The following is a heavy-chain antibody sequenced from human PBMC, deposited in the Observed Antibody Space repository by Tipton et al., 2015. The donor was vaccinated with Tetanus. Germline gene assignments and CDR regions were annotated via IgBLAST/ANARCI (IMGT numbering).Heavy chain of an antibody. CDR2: ISGDSSQI. V-gene: IGHV3-23*01. CDR3: RAEAGTDY. D-gene: IGHD6-19*01. Sequence: SLRLSCTASGFPSTLSFSRYAMSWVRRAPGKGLEWVSGISGDSSQIYYANSVRGRFTISRDNSKNTAYLQMDSLRVEDTALYYCRAEAGTDYWGQGTLVTASS. CDR1: GFPSTLSFSRYA. J-gene: IGHJ4*02.